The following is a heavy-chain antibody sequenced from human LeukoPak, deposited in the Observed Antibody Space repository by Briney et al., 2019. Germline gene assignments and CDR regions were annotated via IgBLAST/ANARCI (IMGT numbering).Heavy chain of an antibody. CDR3: ARDRNAPAKYYFDY. Sequence: GGSLRLSCVASGFTFSSYAMHWVRQAPGKGLEWVAVISNDGRDKHYADSVKGRFTFSRDSSKNTVYLQMNSLRAEDTAVYYCARDRNAPAKYYFDYWGQGTLVTVSS. V-gene: IGHV3-30*04. CDR1: GFTFSSYA. CDR2: ISNDGRDK. D-gene: IGHD2-15*01. J-gene: IGHJ4*02.